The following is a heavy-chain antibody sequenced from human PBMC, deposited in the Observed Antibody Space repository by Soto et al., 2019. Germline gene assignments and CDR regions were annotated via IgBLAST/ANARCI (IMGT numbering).Heavy chain of an antibody. CDR3: ARSTYYDFWSGYYTPNYYYYYGMDV. J-gene: IGHJ6*02. CDR2: IYYSGST. V-gene: IGHV4-39*01. CDR1: GGSIGSSSYY. D-gene: IGHD3-3*01. Sequence: SETLSLTCTVSGGSIGSSSYYWGWIRQPPGKGLEWSESIYYSGSTYYNPSLKSRVTISVDTSKNQFSLKLSSVTAADTAVYYCARSTYYDFWSGYYTPNYYYYYGMDVWGQGTTVTVSS.